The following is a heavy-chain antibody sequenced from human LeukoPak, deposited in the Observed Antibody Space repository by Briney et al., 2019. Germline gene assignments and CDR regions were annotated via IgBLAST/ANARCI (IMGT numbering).Heavy chain of an antibody. CDR1: GFTFSSYA. CDR3: AVSGYYFYRYFDY. V-gene: IGHV3-30-3*01. D-gene: IGHD3-22*01. Sequence: GGSLRLSCAASGFTFSSYAMHWVRQAPGKGLEWVAVISYDGSNKYYADSVKGRFTISRDNSKNTLYLQMNSLRAEDTAVYYCAVSGYYFYRYFDYWGQGTLVTVSS. CDR2: ISYDGSNK. J-gene: IGHJ4*02.